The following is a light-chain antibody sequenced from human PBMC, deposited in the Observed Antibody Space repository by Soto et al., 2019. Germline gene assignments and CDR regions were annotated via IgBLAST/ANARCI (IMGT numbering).Light chain of an antibody. CDR1: QDISNY. J-gene: IGKJ2*01. Sequence: DVQMTQSPSSLSASVGDSVPITCHASQDISNYLNWYQQKPGKAPKLLIYDASNLETGVPSRFSGSGSGTDFTFTISSLQAEDIATYYCQQYDNLPYTFGQGTKLEIK. CDR2: DAS. CDR3: QQYDNLPYT. V-gene: IGKV1-33*01.